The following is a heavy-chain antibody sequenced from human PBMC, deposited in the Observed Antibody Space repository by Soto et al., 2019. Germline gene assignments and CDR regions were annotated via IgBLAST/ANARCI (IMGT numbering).Heavy chain of an antibody. CDR1: GYTFTSYD. D-gene: IGHD1-1*01. V-gene: IGHV1-8*01. CDR2: MNPNSGNT. Sequence: ASVKVSCKASGYTFTSYDINWVRQATGQGLEWMGWMNPNSGNTGYAQKFQGRVTMTRNTSISTAYMELSSLRSEDTAVYYCARHNSQWPNWFDPWGQGTLVTVSS. CDR3: ARHNSQWPNWFDP. J-gene: IGHJ5*02.